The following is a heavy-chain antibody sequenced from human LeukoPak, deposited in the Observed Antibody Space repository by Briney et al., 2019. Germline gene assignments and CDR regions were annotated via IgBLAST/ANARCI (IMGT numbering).Heavy chain of an antibody. V-gene: IGHV1-69*05. D-gene: IGHD3-22*01. CDR1: EGTFSSYA. J-gene: IGHJ4*02. CDR2: IIPIFGTA. Sequence: SVKVSCKASEGTFSSYAISWVRQAPGQGLGWMGGIIPIFGTANYAQKFQGRVTITTDEYTSTAYMELSSLRSEDTAVYYCARDPYYYDSSGYYRDWGQGTLVTVSS. CDR3: ARDPYYYDSSGYYRD.